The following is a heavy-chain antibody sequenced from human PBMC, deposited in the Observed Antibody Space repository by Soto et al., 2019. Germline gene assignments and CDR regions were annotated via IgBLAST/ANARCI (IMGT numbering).Heavy chain of an antibody. V-gene: IGHV3-33*01. CDR2: IWYDGRNT. J-gene: IGHJ4*02. CDR1: GFTFSSYV. Sequence: QVQRVESGGGVVQPGRSLRLSCAASGFTFSSYVMHWVRQAPGKGLEWVAVIWYDGRNTYYADSVKGRFTISRDNSKNTLYLQMTSLRAEDTAVYYCARTAYYYDSSGYYFDCWGQGTLVTVSS. D-gene: IGHD3-22*01. CDR3: ARTAYYYDSSGYYFDC.